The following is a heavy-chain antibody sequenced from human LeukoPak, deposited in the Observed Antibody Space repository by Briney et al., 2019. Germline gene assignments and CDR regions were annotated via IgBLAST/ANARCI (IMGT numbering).Heavy chain of an antibody. D-gene: IGHD4-11*01. J-gene: IGHJ4*02. CDR3: ATATTGAPL. V-gene: IGHV3-15*01. Sequence: GGSLRLSCAASGFIFRNAWLSWVRQAPGKGLEGVGRIKSTIDGGTTDYAAPVKGRFTISRDDSKNTLYLQMDSLKTEDTAVYYCATATTGAPLWGQGTLVTVSS. CDR2: IKSTIDGGTT. CDR1: GFIFRNAW.